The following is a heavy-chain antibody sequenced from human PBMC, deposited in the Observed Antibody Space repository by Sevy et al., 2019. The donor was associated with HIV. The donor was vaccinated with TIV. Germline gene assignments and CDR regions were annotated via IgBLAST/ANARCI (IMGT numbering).Heavy chain of an antibody. CDR2: ISRRGTYI. D-gene: IGHD6-19*01. Sequence: GGSLRLSCAASGFTFSNFDMNWVRQAPGKGLEWVSFISRRGTYIHLADSLKGRFTISRDNAENSIYLQMNSLRAEDTAVYYCGRDRSLVSGWSRGVDYWGRGSLVTVSS. J-gene: IGHJ4*02. CDR3: GRDRSLVSGWSRGVDY. V-gene: IGHV3-21*01. CDR1: GFTFSNFD.